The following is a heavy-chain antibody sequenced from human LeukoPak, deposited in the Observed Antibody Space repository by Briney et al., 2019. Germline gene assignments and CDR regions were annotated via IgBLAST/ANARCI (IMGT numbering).Heavy chain of an antibody. CDR1: GFTFSSYA. CDR3: VLPCCIAAAEDDY. Sequence: PGRSLRLSCAASGFTFSSYAMHWVRQAPGKGLEWVAVISYDGSNKYYADSVKGRFTISRDNAKNSLYLQMNSLRAEDTAVYYCVLPCCIAAAEDDYWGQGTLVTVSS. J-gene: IGHJ4*02. D-gene: IGHD6-13*01. CDR2: ISYDGSNK. V-gene: IGHV3-30-3*01.